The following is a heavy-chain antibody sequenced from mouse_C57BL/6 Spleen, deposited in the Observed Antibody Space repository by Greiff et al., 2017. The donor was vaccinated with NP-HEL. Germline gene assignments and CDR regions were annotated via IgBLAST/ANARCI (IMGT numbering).Heavy chain of an antibody. CDR1: GYTFTDYE. V-gene: IGHV1-15*01. CDR2: IDPETGGT. D-gene: IGHD1-1*01. Sequence: VQLQQSGAELVRPGASVTLSCKASGYTFTDYEMHWVKQTPVHGLEWIGAIDPETGGTAYNQKFKGKAILTADKSSSTAYMELRSLTSEDSAVYYCTLYYYGSSYIAYWGQGTLVTVSA. CDR3: TLYYYGSSYIAY. J-gene: IGHJ3*01.